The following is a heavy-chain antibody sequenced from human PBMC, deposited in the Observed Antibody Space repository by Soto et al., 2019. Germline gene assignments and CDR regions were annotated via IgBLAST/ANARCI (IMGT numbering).Heavy chain of an antibody. Sequence: QVQLVESGGGVVQPGRSLRLTCAASGFTFNTYGMHWVRQAPGKGLEWVAVIWRDGSNENYADSVKGRFTISRDNSNNTLYLQMNSLRAEDTAVYYCARAWYSTSSVTPSVEYWGQGTLVTVSS. CDR1: GFTFNTYG. CDR3: ARAWYSTSSVTPSVEY. CDR2: IWRDGSNE. V-gene: IGHV3-33*01. J-gene: IGHJ4*02. D-gene: IGHD6-6*01.